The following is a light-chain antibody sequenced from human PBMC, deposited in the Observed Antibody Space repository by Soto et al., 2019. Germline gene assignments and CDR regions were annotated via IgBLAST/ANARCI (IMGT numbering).Light chain of an antibody. CDR3: QQGNSFPLT. J-gene: IGKJ4*01. CDR2: GAS. Sequence: DIQLTQSPSSVSASVGDTVTITCRASQGISSRLAWHQQKPGKAPKLLIYGASGLQSGVPSRFSGSGSGTDFTLTIRSLQPEDFATYYCQQGNSFPLTFGGGTKVEIK. CDR1: QGISSR. V-gene: IGKV1D-12*01.